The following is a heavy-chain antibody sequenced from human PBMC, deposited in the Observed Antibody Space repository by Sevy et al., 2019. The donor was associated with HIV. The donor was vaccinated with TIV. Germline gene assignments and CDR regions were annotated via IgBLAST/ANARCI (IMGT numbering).Heavy chain of an antibody. CDR2: IDYSGST. Sequence: SETLSLTCTVSGGSISSYYWSWIRQPPGKGLEWIGYIDYSGSTNYNPSLKSRVTISVDTSKNQFSLKLSSVTDADTAVYYCARERQLVLDYWGQGTLVTVSS. J-gene: IGHJ4*02. CDR3: ARERQLVLDY. D-gene: IGHD6-13*01. CDR1: GGSISSYY. V-gene: IGHV4-59*01.